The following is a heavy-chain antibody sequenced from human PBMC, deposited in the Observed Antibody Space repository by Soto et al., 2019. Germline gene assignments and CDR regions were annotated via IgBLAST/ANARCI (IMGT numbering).Heavy chain of an antibody. J-gene: IGHJ6*01. D-gene: IGHD6-19*01. CDR3: AVVTASSGWYPYYYDGMDV. CDR1: GYTFTSYG. Sequence: QVQLVQSGAEVKKPGASVKVSCKASGYTFTSYGISWVRQAPGQGLDWMGWISAYNGNTNYAQKLQGRVTMTTDTSTSTANMELRSLRSDDTAVYYCAVVTASSGWYPYYYDGMDVWGQGTTVTVSS. V-gene: IGHV1-18*04. CDR2: ISAYNGNT.